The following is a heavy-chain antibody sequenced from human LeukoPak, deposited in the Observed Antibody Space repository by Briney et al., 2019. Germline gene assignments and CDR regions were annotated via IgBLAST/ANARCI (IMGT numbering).Heavy chain of an antibody. CDR3: ARHSGLRSPFDP. J-gene: IGHJ5*02. D-gene: IGHD3-3*01. CDR1: GGSVSSGSYY. V-gene: IGHV4-61*01. Sequence: SETLSLTCTVSGGSVSSGSYYWSWIRQPPGKGLEWVGYIYYSGSTNYNPSLKSRVTISVDTSKNQLSLKLTSATAADTSVYYCARHSGLRSPFDPWGQGTLVTVSS. CDR2: IYYSGST.